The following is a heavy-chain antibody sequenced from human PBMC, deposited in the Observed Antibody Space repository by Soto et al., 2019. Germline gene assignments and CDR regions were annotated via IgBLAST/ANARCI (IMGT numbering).Heavy chain of an antibody. Sequence: QVQLQESGPGLVKPSQTLSLTCTVSGGSISSGGYYWSWIRQHPGKGLEWIGYIYYSGSTYYNPSLKSRVTISGDTSKNQFSLKLSSVTAADTAVYYCARGEDIVLVPAARSGFDPWGQGTLVTVSS. V-gene: IGHV4-31*03. CDR2: IYYSGST. J-gene: IGHJ5*02. CDR3: ARGEDIVLVPAARSGFDP. D-gene: IGHD2-2*01. CDR1: GGSISSGGYY.